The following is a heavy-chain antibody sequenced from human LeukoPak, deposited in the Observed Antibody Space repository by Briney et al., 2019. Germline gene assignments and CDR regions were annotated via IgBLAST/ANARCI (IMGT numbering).Heavy chain of an antibody. D-gene: IGHD2-15*01. J-gene: IGHJ3*02. V-gene: IGHV3-48*01. Sequence: PGGSLRLSCAASGFTFSSYSMNWVRQAPGKGLEWVSYISSSSGTIYYADSVKGRFTISRDNAKNSLCLQMNSLRAEDTAVYYCARDTDCSGGSCYSDAFDIWGQGTMVTVSS. CDR3: ARDTDCSGGSCYSDAFDI. CDR2: ISSSSGTI. CDR1: GFTFSSYS.